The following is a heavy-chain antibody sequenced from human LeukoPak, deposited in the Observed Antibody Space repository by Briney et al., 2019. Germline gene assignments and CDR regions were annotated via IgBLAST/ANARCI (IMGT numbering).Heavy chain of an antibody. D-gene: IGHD2-15*01. CDR3: ARDYCSGGSCYSSWYYYYYYGMDV. V-gene: IGHV3-30-3*01. CDR1: EFTFSNYA. J-gene: IGHJ6*02. Sequence: GRSLRLSCAASEFTFSNYALHWVRQAPGKGLQWVAVISYDGNTIHYADSVKGRFIISRDTSKNTLYLQMNSLRAEDTAVYYCARDYCSGGSCYSSWYYYYYYGMDVWGQGTTVTVSS. CDR2: ISYDGNTI.